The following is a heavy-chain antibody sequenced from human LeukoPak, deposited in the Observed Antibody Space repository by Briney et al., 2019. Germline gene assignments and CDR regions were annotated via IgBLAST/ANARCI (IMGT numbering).Heavy chain of an antibody. CDR1: GGSVSGYY. Sequence: SETLSLTCVVSGGSVSGYYWGWIRQPPGRGLEWIGYVYYSGSTNYNPPFKSRITISVDTSRNQFSLQLSSVTAADTAVYYCARIHRYCSGGACYVLDNWGQGTLVAVSS. CDR3: ARIHRYCSGGACYVLDN. CDR2: VYYSGST. D-gene: IGHD2-15*01. V-gene: IGHV4-59*02. J-gene: IGHJ4*02.